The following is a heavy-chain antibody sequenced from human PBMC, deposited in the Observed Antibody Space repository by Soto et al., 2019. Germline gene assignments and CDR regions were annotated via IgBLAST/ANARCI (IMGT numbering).Heavy chain of an antibody. CDR3: AKVNGVVPAAKYYYGMDV. D-gene: IGHD2-2*01. Sequence: PGGSLRLSCAASGFTFSSYGMHWVRQAPGKGLEWVAVISYDGSNKYYADSVKGRFTISRDNSKNTLYLQMNSLRAEDTAVYYCAKVNGVVPAAKYYYGMDVWGQGTTVTVSS. J-gene: IGHJ6*02. V-gene: IGHV3-30*18. CDR2: ISYDGSNK. CDR1: GFTFSSYG.